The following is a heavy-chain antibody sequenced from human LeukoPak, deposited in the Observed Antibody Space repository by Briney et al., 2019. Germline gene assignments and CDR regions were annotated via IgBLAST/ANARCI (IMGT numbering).Heavy chain of an antibody. Sequence: PGGSLRLSCAASGFTFSSYGMSWVRQAPGKGLEWVAAISGSGGSTYYADSVKGRFTISRDNSKNTLYLQMNSLRAEDTAVYYCAKGKEITIFGVVIIGDDAFDIWGQGTMVTVSS. CDR1: GFTFSSYG. D-gene: IGHD3-3*01. J-gene: IGHJ3*02. CDR3: AKGKEITIFGVVIIGDDAFDI. V-gene: IGHV3-23*01. CDR2: ISGSGGST.